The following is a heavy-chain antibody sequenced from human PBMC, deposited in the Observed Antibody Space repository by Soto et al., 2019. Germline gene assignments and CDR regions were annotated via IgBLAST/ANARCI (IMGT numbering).Heavy chain of an antibody. Sequence: SETLSLTCTVSGGSISSSSYYWGWIRQPPGKRLEWFGSIFYSGSTYYNPSLKSRVTISVDTSKNQFSLKLSSVTAADTAVYYCARHLTYCSAGSCYSDFPYYGMDVWGQGTTVTVS. CDR1: GGSISSSSYY. D-gene: IGHD2-15*01. CDR2: IFYSGST. J-gene: IGHJ6*02. CDR3: ARHLTYCSAGSCYSDFPYYGMDV. V-gene: IGHV4-39*01.